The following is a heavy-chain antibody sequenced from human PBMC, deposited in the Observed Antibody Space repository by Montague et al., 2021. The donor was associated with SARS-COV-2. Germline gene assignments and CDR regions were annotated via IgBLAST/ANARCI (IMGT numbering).Heavy chain of an antibody. D-gene: IGHD5-12*01. CDR3: ARRGRKLLPVATTIGGFDI. V-gene: IGHV4-39*02. CDR1: GGSISSSSYY. Sequence: SETLSLTCTVPGGSISSSSYYWGWIRQPPGKGLEWIGSIYYSGSTYYNPSLKSRVTISVDTSKNHFSLKLNSVTAADTAVYYCARRGRKLLPVATTIGGFDIWGQGTMVTVSS. J-gene: IGHJ3*02. CDR2: IYYSGST.